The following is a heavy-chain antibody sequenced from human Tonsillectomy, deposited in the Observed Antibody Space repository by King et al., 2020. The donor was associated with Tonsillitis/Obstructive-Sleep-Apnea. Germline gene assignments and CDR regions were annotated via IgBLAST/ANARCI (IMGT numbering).Heavy chain of an antibody. V-gene: IGHV3-21*01. J-gene: IGHJ5*02. CDR1: GFTFSSYS. CDR2: ISSSSSYI. D-gene: IGHD3-16*01. CDR3: SWPPLDLWVARS. Sequence: VQLVESGGGLVKPGGSLRLSCAASGFTFSSYSMNWVRQAPGKGLEWVSSISSSSSYIYYADSVKGRFTISRDNAKNSLYLQMNSLRAEDTAVYYCSWPPLDLWVARSWGKGTLAT.